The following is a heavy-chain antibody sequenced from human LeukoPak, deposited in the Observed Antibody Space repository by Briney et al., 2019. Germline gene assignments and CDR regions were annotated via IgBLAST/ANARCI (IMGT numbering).Heavy chain of an antibody. CDR2: ISYDGSNK. CDR3: ARDWDLVGAKYCFDY. V-gene: IGHV3-30-3*01. D-gene: IGHD1-26*01. CDR1: GFTFSSYA. J-gene: IGHJ4*02. Sequence: GGSLRLSCAASGFTFSSYAMHWVRQAPGKGLEWVAVISYDGSNKYYADSVKGRFTISRGNSKNTLYLQMNSLRAEDTAVYHCARDWDLVGAKYCFDYWGQGTLVTVSS.